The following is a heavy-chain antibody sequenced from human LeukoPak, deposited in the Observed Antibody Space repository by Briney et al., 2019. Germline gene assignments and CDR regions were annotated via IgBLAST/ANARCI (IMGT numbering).Heavy chain of an antibody. V-gene: IGHV1-46*01. CDR2: FNPRGGST. Sequence: ASVKVSCRASGYTFSRYNIHWVRQAPGQGLEWMGTFNPRGGSTSYAQKFQGRLTLTSDTSTSTVYMDLNSLKSEDTALYYCARDIDGGGYLTPFDLWGQGTLVTVSS. CDR3: ARDIDGGGYLTPFDL. J-gene: IGHJ4*02. CDR1: GYTFSRYN. D-gene: IGHD3-22*01.